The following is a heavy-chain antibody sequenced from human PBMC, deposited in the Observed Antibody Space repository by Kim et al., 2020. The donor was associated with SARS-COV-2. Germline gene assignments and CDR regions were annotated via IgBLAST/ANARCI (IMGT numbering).Heavy chain of an antibody. J-gene: IGHJ4*02. CDR2: IYYSGST. Sequence: SETLSLTCTVSGGSISSSSYYWGWIRQPPGKGLEWIGSIYYSGSTYYNPSLKSRVTISVDTSKNQFSLKLSSVTAADTAVYYCARDRDGYNYGVDYWGQG. D-gene: IGHD5-12*01. V-gene: IGHV4-39*07. CDR1: GGSISSSSYY. CDR3: ARDRDGYNYGVDY.